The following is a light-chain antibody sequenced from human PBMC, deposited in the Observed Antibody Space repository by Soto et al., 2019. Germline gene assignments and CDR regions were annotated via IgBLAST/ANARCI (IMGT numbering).Light chain of an antibody. CDR3: SSYTGSGTLI. CDR1: SSDVGGYNF. J-gene: IGLJ2*01. V-gene: IGLV2-14*01. CDR2: EVT. Sequence: QSVLTQPASVSGSPGQSITISCTGTSSDVGGYNFVSWYQQQPGKAPKLMVYEVTNRPSGVSYRFSGSKSGNTASLTISGLQAEDEADYFCSSYTGSGTLIFGRGTKLTVL.